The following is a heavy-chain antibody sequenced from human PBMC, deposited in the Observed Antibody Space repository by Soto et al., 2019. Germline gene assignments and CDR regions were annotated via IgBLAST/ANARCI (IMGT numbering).Heavy chain of an antibody. CDR2: IIPIFGTA. V-gene: IGHV1-69*13. Sequence: SVKVSCKASGGTFSSYAISWVRQAPGQGLEWMGGIIPIFGTANYAQKFQGRVTITADESTSTAYMELSSLRSEDTAVYYCVRGVGSGSYYNQYNWFDPWGQGTLVTVSS. CDR1: GGTFSSYA. J-gene: IGHJ5*02. D-gene: IGHD3-10*01. CDR3: VRGVGSGSYYNQYNWFDP.